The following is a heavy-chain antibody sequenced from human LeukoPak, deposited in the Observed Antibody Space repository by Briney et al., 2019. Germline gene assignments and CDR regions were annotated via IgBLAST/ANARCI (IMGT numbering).Heavy chain of an antibody. V-gene: IGHV4-4*02. D-gene: IGHD1-1*01. CDR1: GGSISSNNW. J-gene: IGHJ3*02. CDR2: IFDSGST. Sequence: SETLSPTCAVPGGSISSNNWWSWVRQPPGKGLEWIGAIFDSGSTNSDPSLKSRVTTSLDNPTTPFSLGLTTLTAPDTALNTRVSDFGNWIDGGYSFDTWGQGA. CDR3: VSDFGNWIDGGYSFDT.